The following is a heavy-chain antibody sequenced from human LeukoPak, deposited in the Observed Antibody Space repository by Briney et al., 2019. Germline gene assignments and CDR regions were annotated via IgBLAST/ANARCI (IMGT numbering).Heavy chain of an antibody. Sequence: GSLRLSCAASGFTFSSYGMHWVRQAPGKGLEWVAFIRYDGSNKYYADSVKGRFTISRDNSKNTLYLQMNSLRAEDTAVYYCAKDFPYYYYMDVWGKGTTVTISS. CDR2: IRYDGSNK. CDR3: AKDFPYYYYMDV. V-gene: IGHV3-30*02. J-gene: IGHJ6*03. CDR1: GFTFSSYG.